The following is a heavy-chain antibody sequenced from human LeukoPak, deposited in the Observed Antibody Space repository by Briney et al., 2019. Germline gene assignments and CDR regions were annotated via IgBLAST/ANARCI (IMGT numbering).Heavy chain of an antibody. J-gene: IGHJ4*02. D-gene: IGHD3-10*01. CDR1: GFTFSSYA. V-gene: IGHV3-23*01. Sequence: GGSLRLSCAASGFTFSSYAMSWVRQAPGEGLEWVSAISGSGGSTYYADSVKGRFTISRDNSKNTLYLQMNSLRAEDTAVYYCAKFEDYYGSGSYYGPFDYWGQGTLVTVSS. CDR3: AKFEDYYGSGSYYGPFDY. CDR2: ISGSGGST.